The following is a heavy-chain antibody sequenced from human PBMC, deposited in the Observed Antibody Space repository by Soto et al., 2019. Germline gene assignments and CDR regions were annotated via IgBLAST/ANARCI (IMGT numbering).Heavy chain of an antibody. Sequence: PWGSLRLSCAASGFTFSSYGMHWVRQAPGKGLEWVAVISYDGSNKYYADSVKGRFTISRDNSKNTLYLQMNSLRGEDTAVYYCANIGQSEGMDVWGQGTTLTVSS. CDR2: ISYDGSNK. CDR1: GFTFSSYG. V-gene: IGHV3-30*18. CDR3: ANIGQSEGMDV. J-gene: IGHJ6*02. D-gene: IGHD3-16*01.